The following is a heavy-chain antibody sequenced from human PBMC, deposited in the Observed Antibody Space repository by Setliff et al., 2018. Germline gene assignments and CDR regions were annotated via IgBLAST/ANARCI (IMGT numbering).Heavy chain of an antibody. D-gene: IGHD2-15*01. CDR2: INHSGST. CDR1: GDSLRNYY. J-gene: IGHJ4*02. CDR3: ARGVSGVSWTPRY. V-gene: IGHV4-34*01. Sequence: SETLSLTCSVSGDSLRNYYWGLIRQPPGKGLEWIGEINHSGSTNYNPSLKSRVTISVDTSKNQFSLQLTSLTAADTAVYYCARGVSGVSWTPRYWGRGTLVTVSS.